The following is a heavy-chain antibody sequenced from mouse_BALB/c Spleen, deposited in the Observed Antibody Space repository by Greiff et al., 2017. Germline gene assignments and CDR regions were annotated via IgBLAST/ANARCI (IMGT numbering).Heavy chain of an antibody. CDR3: TRGSMMTYAMDD. J-gene: IGHJ4*01. Sequence: QVQLQQPGAELVKPGASVKLSCKASGYTFTSYYMYWVKQRPGQGLEWIGGINPSNGGTNFNEKFKSKATLTVDKSSSTAYMQLSSLTSEDSAVYYCTRGSMMTYAMDDWGQGTSVTVSS. V-gene: IGHV1S81*02. CDR2: INPSNGGT. CDR1: GYTFTSYY. D-gene: IGHD2-3*01.